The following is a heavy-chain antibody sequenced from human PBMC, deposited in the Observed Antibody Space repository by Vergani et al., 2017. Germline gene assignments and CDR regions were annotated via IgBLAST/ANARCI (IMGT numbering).Heavy chain of an antibody. D-gene: IGHD4-11*01. CDR1: GFNFSNYG. V-gene: IGHV3-33*01. J-gene: IGHJ4*02. Sequence: QVQLVESGGGVVQPGRSLRLSCAASGFNFSNYGLHWVRQAPGKGLGWVAVIWYDGSNKYYADSAKCQFTISRDNSKTTLYLQMNSLRAEDTAVYYCARGVYSRAPSAGYYFDYWGKETLVTVSS. CDR2: IWYDGSNK. CDR3: ARGVYSRAPSAGYYFDY.